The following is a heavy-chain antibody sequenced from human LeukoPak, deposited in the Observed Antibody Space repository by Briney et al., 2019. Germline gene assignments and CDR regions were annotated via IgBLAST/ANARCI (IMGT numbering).Heavy chain of an antibody. Sequence: PKASVKVSCKASGYTFTSYAMHWVRQAPGQRLEWMGWINAGNGNTKYSQEFQGRVTITRDTSASTAYMELSSLRSEDMAVYYCARGGGAYCSSTSCYGGYFDYWGQGTLVTVSS. CDR3: ARGGGAYCSSTSCYGGYFDY. V-gene: IGHV1-3*03. D-gene: IGHD2-2*01. CDR1: GYTFTSYA. CDR2: INAGNGNT. J-gene: IGHJ4*02.